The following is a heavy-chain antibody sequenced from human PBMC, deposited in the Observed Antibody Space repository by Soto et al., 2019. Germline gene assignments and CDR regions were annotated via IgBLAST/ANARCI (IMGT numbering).Heavy chain of an antibody. CDR2: IWYDGSNK. D-gene: IGHD1-26*01. V-gene: IGHV3-33*01. Sequence: SLKLFWAASGFTFSSYCMHWVRQAPGKGLEWVAVIWYDGSNKYYADSVKGRFTISRDNSKNTLYLQMNSLRAEDTAVYYCARTKASKGATEGMDFWGQGTTVTFSS. CDR3: ARTKASKGATEGMDF. J-gene: IGHJ6*02. CDR1: GFTFSSYC.